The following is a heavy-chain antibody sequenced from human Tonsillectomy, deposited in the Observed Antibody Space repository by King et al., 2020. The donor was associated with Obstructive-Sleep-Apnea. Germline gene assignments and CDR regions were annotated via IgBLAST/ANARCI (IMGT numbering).Heavy chain of an antibody. CDR1: GFTFSSYS. D-gene: IGHD2-15*01. J-gene: IGHJ5*02. Sequence: VQLVESGGGLVKPGGSLRLSCAASGFTFSSYSMNWVRQAPGKGLEWVSSISSSSSYIYYADSVKGRFTISRDNAKNSLYLQMNSLRAEDTAVYYCARDGYCSGGSCYSPYNWFDPWGQGTLVTVSS. V-gene: IGHV3-21*01. CDR3: ARDGYCSGGSCYSPYNWFDP. CDR2: ISSSSSYI.